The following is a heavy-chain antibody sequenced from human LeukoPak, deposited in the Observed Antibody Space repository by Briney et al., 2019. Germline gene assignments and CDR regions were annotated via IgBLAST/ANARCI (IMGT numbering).Heavy chain of an antibody. CDR3: AKSEPQPHGYYYHYRMDV. J-gene: IGHJ6*02. D-gene: IGHD1-14*01. CDR2: ISGSGGST. Sequence: GGSLRLSCAASGFTFSSYAMSWVRQAPGKGLERVSAISGSGGSTYYADSVKGRFTISRDNSKNTLYLQMNSLRAEDTAVYYCAKSEPQPHGYYYHYRMDVRGQGTTVTVSS. V-gene: IGHV3-23*01. CDR1: GFTFSSYA.